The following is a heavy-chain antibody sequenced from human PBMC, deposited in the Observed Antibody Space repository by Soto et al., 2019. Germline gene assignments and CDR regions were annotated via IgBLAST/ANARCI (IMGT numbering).Heavy chain of an antibody. CDR1: GYTLTELS. CDR3: ATGLITMVRGATLGYYYYMDV. CDR2: FDPEDGET. J-gene: IGHJ6*03. V-gene: IGHV1-24*01. D-gene: IGHD3-10*01. Sequence: ASVKVSCKVSGYTLTELSMHWVRQAPGKGLEWMGGFDPEDGETIYAQKFQGRVTMTGDTSTDTAYMELSSLRSEDTAVYYCATGLITMVRGATLGYYYYMDVWGKGTTVTVSS.